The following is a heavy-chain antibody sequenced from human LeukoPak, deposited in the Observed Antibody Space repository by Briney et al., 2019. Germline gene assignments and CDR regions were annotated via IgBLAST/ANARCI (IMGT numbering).Heavy chain of an antibody. CDR2: ISSSSSYI. CDR1: GFTFSSYS. D-gene: IGHD6-13*01. V-gene: IGHV3-21*01. CDR3: ARASSKAARGFDP. Sequence: PGGSLRLSCAASGFTFSSYSMNWVRQAPGKGLEWVSSISSSSSYIYYADSVKGRFTISRDNSKNTLYLQMNSLRAEDTAVYYCARASSKAARGFDPWGQGTLVTVSS. J-gene: IGHJ5*02.